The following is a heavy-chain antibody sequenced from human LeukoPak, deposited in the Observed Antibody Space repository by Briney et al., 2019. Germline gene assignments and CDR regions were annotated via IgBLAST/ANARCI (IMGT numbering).Heavy chain of an antibody. CDR2: IWYDGSNK. CDR3: AAGEPYVY. CDR1: GFTFTTYG. D-gene: IGHD1-14*01. J-gene: IGHJ4*02. Sequence: GGSLRLSCAASGFTFTTYGMHWVRQAPGKGLEWVAIIWYDGSNKYYADSVKGRFTIYRDNSKNTLYLQMNHLRADDTAVYYCAAGEPYVYWGQGTLVTVSS. V-gene: IGHV3-33*01.